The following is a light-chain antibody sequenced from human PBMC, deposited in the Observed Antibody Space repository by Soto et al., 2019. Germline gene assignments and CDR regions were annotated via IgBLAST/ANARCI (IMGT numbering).Light chain of an antibody. V-gene: IGKV1-5*01. CDR1: QGIGTW. CDR2: DAS. Sequence: DIQMTQSPSTLAASVGDRVTITCWASQGIGTWLAWYQHQPGKAPKLLIYDASSLESGVPARFSGSGSGAEFTLTISGLQPDDSATXYCQQYKSGSFGQGTKLEIK. CDR3: QQYKSGS. J-gene: IGKJ2*01.